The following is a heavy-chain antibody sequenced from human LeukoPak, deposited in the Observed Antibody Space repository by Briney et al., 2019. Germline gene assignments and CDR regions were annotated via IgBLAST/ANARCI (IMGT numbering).Heavy chain of an antibody. CDR3: AKDFGREGDSPMVRGVDY. CDR2: MSYDGSSE. CDR1: GFGFSSFA. Sequence: GGSLRLSCEGSGFTASGFGFSSFAMYWVRQAPGKGLEWVAVMSYDGSSEYYADSVKGRFTISRDNAKNTLYLQMNSLRAEDTAVYYCAKDFGREGDSPMVRGVDYWGQGTLVTVSS. V-gene: IGHV3-30*18. D-gene: IGHD3-10*01. J-gene: IGHJ4*02.